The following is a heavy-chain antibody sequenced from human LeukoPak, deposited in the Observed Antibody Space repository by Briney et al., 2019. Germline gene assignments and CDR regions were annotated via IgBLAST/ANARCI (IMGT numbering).Heavy chain of an antibody. Sequence: GSLRLSCAASGFTFSSYGMHWVRQAPGKGLEWVAVIWYDGSNKYYADSVKGRFTISRDNSKNTLYLQMNSLRAEDTAVYYCARDGPYGRYYYGMDVWGQGTTVTVSS. CDR1: GFTFSSYG. J-gene: IGHJ6*02. CDR2: IWYDGSNK. D-gene: IGHD4-17*01. CDR3: ARDGPYGRYYYGMDV. V-gene: IGHV3-33*01.